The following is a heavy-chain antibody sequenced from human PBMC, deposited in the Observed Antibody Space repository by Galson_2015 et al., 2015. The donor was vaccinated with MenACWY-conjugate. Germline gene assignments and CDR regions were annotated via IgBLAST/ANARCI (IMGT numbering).Heavy chain of an antibody. CDR3: SWGRNPTVNSMFLDY. D-gene: IGHD3-10*02. J-gene: IGHJ4*02. Sequence: PRLSCAASGITFSRCGMNWVRQAPGKGLEWISYISPGGGTKYYADSAKGRFTISRDDAENSLFLQLSSLRDEDTAVYYCSWGRNPTVNSMFLDYWGRGTQVIVSS. V-gene: IGHV3-48*02. CDR1: GITFSRCG. CDR2: ISPGGGTK.